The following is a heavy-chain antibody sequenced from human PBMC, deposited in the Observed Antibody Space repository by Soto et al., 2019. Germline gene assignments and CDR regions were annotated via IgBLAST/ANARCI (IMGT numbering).Heavy chain of an antibody. CDR2: ISYDGISK. V-gene: IGHV3-30-3*01. J-gene: IGHJ4*01. CDR1: EFTFSSYA. Sequence: EFTFSSYAMHWVRQAPGKGLERVAVISYDGISKYYADSVRGRLTISRDNSENTVYLQMHTLRAEDTALYYCARGFQGNVDYWHQGILVTVSS. CDR3: ARGFQGNVDY.